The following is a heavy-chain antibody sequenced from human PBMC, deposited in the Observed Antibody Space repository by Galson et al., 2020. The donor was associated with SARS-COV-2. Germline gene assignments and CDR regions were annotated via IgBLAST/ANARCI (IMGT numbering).Heavy chain of an antibody. CDR2: TYYRSKWYN. J-gene: IGHJ4*02. V-gene: IGHV6-1*01. CDR1: GDSVPSNSAG. Sequence: SQTLSLTCAISGDSVPSNSAGWNWIRQSPSRGLEWLGRTYYRSKWYNEYALSVKSRITINPDTSKNHFSLQLNSVTPEDTAVYYCARGTEGRGVIDYFDYWGQGTLVTVSS. D-gene: IGHD3-10*01. CDR3: ARGTEGRGVIDYFDY.